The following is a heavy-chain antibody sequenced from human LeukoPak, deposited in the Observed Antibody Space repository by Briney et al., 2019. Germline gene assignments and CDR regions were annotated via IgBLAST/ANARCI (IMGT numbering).Heavy chain of an antibody. D-gene: IGHD3-22*01. CDR2: INHSGST. Sequence: SETLSLTCAVYGGSFSGYYWSWIRQPPGKGLEWIGEINHSGSTNYNPSLKSRVTISVDTSKNQFSLKLSSVTAADTAVYYCARVGYYYDSSGYYIFDYWGQGTLVTVSS. V-gene: IGHV4-34*01. J-gene: IGHJ4*02. CDR3: ARVGYYYDSSGYYIFDY. CDR1: GGSFSGYY.